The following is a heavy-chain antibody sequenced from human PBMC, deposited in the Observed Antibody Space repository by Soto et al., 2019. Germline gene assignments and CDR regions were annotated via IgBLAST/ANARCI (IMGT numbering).Heavy chain of an antibody. J-gene: IGHJ1*01. CDR3: ARDRVESGYPEYFQH. CDR1: GFTVSSNY. CDR2: IYSGGST. D-gene: IGHD3-22*01. V-gene: IGHV3-53*01. Sequence: EVQLVESGGGLIQPGGSLRLSCAASGFTVSSNYMSWVRQAPGKGLERVSVIYSGGSTYYADSVKGRFTISRDNSKNTLYLQMNRLRAEDTAVYYCARDRVESGYPEYFQHWGQGTLVTVSS.